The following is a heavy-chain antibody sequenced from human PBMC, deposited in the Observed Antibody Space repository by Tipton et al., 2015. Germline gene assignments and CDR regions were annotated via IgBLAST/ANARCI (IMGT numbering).Heavy chain of an antibody. CDR3: GRGGVFSNNWYPFDY. CDR2: ISWNSGSI. Sequence: SLRLSCAASGFTFDDYALHWVRQVPGKGLEWISSISWNSGSIAYADSVRGRFTTSRDNAKNSLYLQMNSLRVEDTAVYYCGRGGVFSNNWYPFDYWGQGTLVTVSS. V-gene: IGHV3-9*01. J-gene: IGHJ4*02. CDR1: GFTFDDYA. D-gene: IGHD1-1*01.